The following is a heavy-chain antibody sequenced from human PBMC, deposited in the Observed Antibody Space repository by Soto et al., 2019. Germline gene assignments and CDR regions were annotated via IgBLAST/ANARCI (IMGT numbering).Heavy chain of an antibody. CDR1: GYSFTSYT. J-gene: IGHJ2*01. CDR3: ARGFCTGGSCYSGWYLDL. CDR2: INAANGDS. D-gene: IGHD2-15*01. V-gene: IGHV1-3*01. Sequence: QVQLVQSGAEVKKPGASVKVSCKASGYSFTSYTLHWVRQAPGQRLEWMEWINAANGDSKHSQNLQGRVTITRDTSASTGYMELRSLRSEDTAVYYCARGFCTGGSCYSGWYLDLWGRGTLVAVSS.